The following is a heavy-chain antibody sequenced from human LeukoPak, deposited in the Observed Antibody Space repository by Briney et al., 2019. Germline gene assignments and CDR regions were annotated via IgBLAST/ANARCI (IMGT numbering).Heavy chain of an antibody. CDR1: GVSFCGYY. CDR2: INHSGST. J-gene: IGHJ4*02. V-gene: IGHV4-34*01. CDR3: ARRKDYYFDY. Sequence: SETLSLTCAVYGVSFCGYYWSWIRQPPGKGLEWIGEINHSGSTNYNPSLKSRVTISVDTSKNQFSLKLSSVTAADTAVYYCARRKDYYFDYWGQGTLVTVSS.